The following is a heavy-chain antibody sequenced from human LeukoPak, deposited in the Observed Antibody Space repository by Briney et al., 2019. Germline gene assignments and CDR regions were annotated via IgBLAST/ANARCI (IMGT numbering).Heavy chain of an antibody. V-gene: IGHV1-18*01. CDR3: ARGSNVLRFLEWLSNSDY. CDR1: GYTFTSYG. CDR2: ISAYNGNN. Sequence: GASVKVSCKASGYTFTSYGISWVRQAPGQGLEWRGWISAYNGNNNYAQKLQGRVTMTTDTSTSTAYMELRSMRSDDTAVYYCARGSNVLRFLEWLSNSDYWGQGTLVTVSS. J-gene: IGHJ4*02. D-gene: IGHD3-3*01.